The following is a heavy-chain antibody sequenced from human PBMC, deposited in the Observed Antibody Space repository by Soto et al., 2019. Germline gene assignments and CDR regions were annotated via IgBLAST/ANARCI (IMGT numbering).Heavy chain of an antibody. CDR3: ARMASSGSLNWFDP. D-gene: IGHD3-10*01. V-gene: IGHV1-8*01. Sequence: ASVKVSCKASGYTFTNYEINWVRQATGQGLEWMGWMNPGSGNTGYAHKFQGRVTMTRNISISISYMELSRLGSDDTAIYYCARMASSGSLNWFDPWGQGTLVTVSS. CDR1: GYTFTNYE. J-gene: IGHJ5*02. CDR2: MNPGSGNT.